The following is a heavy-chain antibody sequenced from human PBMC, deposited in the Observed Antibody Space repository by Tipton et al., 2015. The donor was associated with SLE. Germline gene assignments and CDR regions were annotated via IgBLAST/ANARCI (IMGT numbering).Heavy chain of an antibody. Sequence: TLSLTCTVSGGSISSSSYYWGWIRQPPGKGLEWIGSIYYSGSTNYNPSLKSRVTISVDTSKNQFSLKLSSVTAADTAVYYCARGYGPSSYGMDVWGQGTTVTVSS. CDR1: GGSISSSSYY. J-gene: IGHJ6*02. CDR2: IYYSGST. V-gene: IGHV4-39*07. D-gene: IGHD1-14*01. CDR3: ARGYGPSSYGMDV.